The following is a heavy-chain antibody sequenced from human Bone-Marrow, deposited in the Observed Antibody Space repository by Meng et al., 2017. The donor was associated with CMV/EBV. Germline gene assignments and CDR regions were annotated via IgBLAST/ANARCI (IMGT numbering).Heavy chain of an antibody. V-gene: IGHV3-66*02. D-gene: IGHD3-10*01. Sequence: LSLTCAASGFTVSSNYMSWVRQAPGKGLEWVSVIYSGGSTYYADSVKGRFTISRDNSKNTLYLQMNSLRAEDTAVYYCARERGYYGSGSYWTYYYYGMDVWGQGTTVTVSS. CDR2: IYSGGST. J-gene: IGHJ6*02. CDR1: GFTVSSNY. CDR3: ARERGYYGSGSYWTYYYYGMDV.